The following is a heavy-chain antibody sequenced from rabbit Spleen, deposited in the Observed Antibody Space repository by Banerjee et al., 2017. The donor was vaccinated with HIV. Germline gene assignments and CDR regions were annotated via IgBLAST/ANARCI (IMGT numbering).Heavy chain of an antibody. CDR3: ARDTSSSFSSYGMDL. D-gene: IGHD1-1*01. V-gene: IGHV1S40*01. Sequence: QSLEESGGDLVKPGASLTLTCTDSGVSFSISSYMCWVRQAPGKGLEWIACIDAGSSTFTYFATWAKGRFTISKTSSTTVTLQMTRLTAADTATYFCARDTSSSFSSYGMDLWGPGTLVTVS. CDR1: GVSFSISSY. J-gene: IGHJ6*01. CDR2: IDAGSSTFT.